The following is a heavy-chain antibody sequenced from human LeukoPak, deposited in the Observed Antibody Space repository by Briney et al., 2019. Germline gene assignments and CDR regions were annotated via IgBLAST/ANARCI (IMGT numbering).Heavy chain of an antibody. D-gene: IGHD2-15*01. CDR3: ARGYSNYYYGMDV. J-gene: IGHJ6*01. V-gene: IGHV3-7*01. Sequence: GGSLRLSCAASGFTFSSYAMSWVRQAPGRGLEWVANIKEDEGERYYVAAVKGRFTISRDNAKNSLYLHMNSLRADDTGIYYCARGYSNYYYGMDVWGQGTTVTVAS. CDR1: GFTFSSYA. CDR2: IKEDEGER.